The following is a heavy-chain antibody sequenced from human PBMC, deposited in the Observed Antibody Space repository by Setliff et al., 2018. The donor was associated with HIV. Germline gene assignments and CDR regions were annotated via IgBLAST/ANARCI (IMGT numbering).Heavy chain of an antibody. CDR3: AKEKVKMRGNYDSSTYYALADS. CDR2: TWFDESHK. Sequence: LRLSCAASGFTFSDFGMHWVRQAPGKGLEWVALTWFDESHKFYSDSVQGRFIISRDNSKNTLYLQMNSLRPEDTAVYYCAKEKVKMRGNYDSSTYYALADSWGQGTLVTVSS. V-gene: IGHV3-30*02. CDR1: GFTFSDFG. J-gene: IGHJ4*02. D-gene: IGHD3-22*01.